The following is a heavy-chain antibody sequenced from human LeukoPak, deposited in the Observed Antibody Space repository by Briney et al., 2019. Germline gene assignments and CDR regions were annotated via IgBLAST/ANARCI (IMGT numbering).Heavy chain of an antibody. CDR3: ARAGSSSWYSWFDP. CDR1: GYTFTGYY. CDR2: INPNSGGT. Sequence: ASVKVSCKASGYTFTGYYMHWVRQAPGQGLEWMGWINPNSGGTNYAQKFQGWVTMTRDTSISTAYMELGRLRSDDTAVYYCARAGSSSWYSWFDPWGQGTLVTVSS. J-gene: IGHJ5*02. V-gene: IGHV1-2*04. D-gene: IGHD6-13*01.